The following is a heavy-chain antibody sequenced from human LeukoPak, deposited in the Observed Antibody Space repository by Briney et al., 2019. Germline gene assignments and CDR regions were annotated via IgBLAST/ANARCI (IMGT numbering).Heavy chain of an antibody. Sequence: SETLSLTCAVYGGSFSGYYWSWIRQPPGKGLEWIGEINHSGSTNYNPSLKSRVTISVDTSKNQFSLKLSSVTAADTAVYYCASSTTVTPYFDYWGQGTLVTVSS. D-gene: IGHD4-17*01. V-gene: IGHV4-34*01. CDR2: INHSGST. J-gene: IGHJ4*02. CDR1: GGSFSGYY. CDR3: ASSTTVTPYFDY.